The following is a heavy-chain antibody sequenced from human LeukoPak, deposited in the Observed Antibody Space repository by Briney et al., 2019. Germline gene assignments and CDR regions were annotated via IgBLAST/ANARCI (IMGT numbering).Heavy chain of an antibody. Sequence: GGSLRLSCAASGFTFSTYWMSWVRQAPGKGLECVANIKRDGSEKYYVDSVKGRFTIFRDDAKSSLYLQMNSLRAEDTAVYFCARVYTGNRWHFDYWGQGTPVTVSS. J-gene: IGHJ4*02. CDR1: GFTFSTYW. CDR3: ARVYTGNRWHFDY. D-gene: IGHD2-2*02. CDR2: IKRDGSEK. V-gene: IGHV3-7*03.